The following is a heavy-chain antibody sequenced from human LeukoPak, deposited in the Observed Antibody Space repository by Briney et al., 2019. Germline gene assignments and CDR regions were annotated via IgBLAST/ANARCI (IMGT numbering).Heavy chain of an antibody. J-gene: IGHJ4*02. V-gene: IGHV3-64D*06. CDR3: MKDSRFIAAAGDFDY. D-gene: IGHD6-13*01. CDR1: GFTFSSYA. CDR2: ISSNGGST. Sequence: GGSLRLSCSASGFTFSSYAMHWVRQAPGKGLEYVSAISSNGGSTYYADSVKGRFTISRDNSKNTLYLQMSSLRAEDTAVYYCMKDSRFIAAAGDFDYWGQGTLVTVSS.